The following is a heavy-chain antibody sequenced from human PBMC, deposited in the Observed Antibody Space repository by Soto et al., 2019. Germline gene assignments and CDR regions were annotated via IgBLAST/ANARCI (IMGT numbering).Heavy chain of an antibody. CDR2: INHSGST. CDR1: GGSFSGYY. D-gene: IGHD2-2*01. J-gene: IGHJ4*02. Sequence: SETLSLTCAVYGGSFSGYYWSWIRQTPGKGLEWIGEINHSGSTNYNPSLKSRVTISVDTSKNLFSLKLSSVAAADTAVYYCTRGYCTSNSCHYYYDYWGQGTPVTVSS. V-gene: IGHV4-34*01. CDR3: TRGYCTSNSCHYYYDY.